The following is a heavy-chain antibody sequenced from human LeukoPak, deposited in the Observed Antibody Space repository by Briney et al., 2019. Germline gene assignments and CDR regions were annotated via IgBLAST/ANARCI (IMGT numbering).Heavy chain of an antibody. CDR1: GFTFSSYW. Sequence: GGSLRLSCAASGFTFSSYWMSWVRQAPGKGLEWVANIKQDGSEKYYVDSVKGQFTISRDNAKNSLYLQMNSLRAEDTAVYYCARVRLTDYFDYWGQGTLVTVSS. J-gene: IGHJ4*02. V-gene: IGHV3-7*01. CDR2: IKQDGSEK. D-gene: IGHD3-10*01. CDR3: ARVRLTDYFDY.